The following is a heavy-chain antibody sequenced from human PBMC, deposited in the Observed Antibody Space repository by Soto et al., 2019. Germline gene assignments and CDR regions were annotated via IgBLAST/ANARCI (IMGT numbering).Heavy chain of an antibody. D-gene: IGHD5-18*01. CDR2: ISHSGST. V-gene: IGHV4-31*03. Sequence: QVQLQESGPGLVKPSQTLSLTCTVSGGSISSAAYYWSWIRQHPGKGLEWIGYISHSGSTYYTPSLKSRVIISADTSKNHFSVNLTSVTAADTAVYYCAREYTYGSNFFGCWGQGALVTVSS. CDR1: GGSISSAAYY. J-gene: IGHJ4*02. CDR3: AREYTYGSNFFGC.